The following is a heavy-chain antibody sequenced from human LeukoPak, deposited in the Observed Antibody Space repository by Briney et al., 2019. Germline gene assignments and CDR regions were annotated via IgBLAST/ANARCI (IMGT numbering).Heavy chain of an antibody. CDR1: GFTFDDYA. CDR3: AKGIVRGVIIRGYYYGMDV. J-gene: IGHJ6*02. Sequence: GGSLRLSCAASGFTFDDYAMHWVRQAPGKGLEWVSLISGDGGSTYYADSVKGRFTISRDNSKNSLYLQMNSLRTEDTALYYCAKGIVRGVIIRGYYYGMDVWGQGTTVTVSS. D-gene: IGHD3-10*01. V-gene: IGHV3-43*02. CDR2: ISGDGGST.